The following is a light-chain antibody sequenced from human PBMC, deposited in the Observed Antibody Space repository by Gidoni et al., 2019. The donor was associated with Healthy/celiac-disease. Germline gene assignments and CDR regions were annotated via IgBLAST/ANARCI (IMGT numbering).Light chain of an antibody. V-gene: IGKV3-11*01. J-gene: IGKJ4*01. CDR1: QSVSSY. Sequence: EIVLTQSPATLSLSPGERATLSCRASQSVSSYLAWYQQKPGQAPRLLIYDASNRATGIPARFSGSGSGTDFTLTISSLEPEDFAVYYCQQSSNWQLTFGGGTKVEIK. CDR2: DAS. CDR3: QQSSNWQLT.